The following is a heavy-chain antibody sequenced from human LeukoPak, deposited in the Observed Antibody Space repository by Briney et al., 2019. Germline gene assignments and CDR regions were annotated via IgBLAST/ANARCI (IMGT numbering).Heavy chain of an antibody. CDR3: AREGYSNTDY. Sequence: SVKVPCKASGGTFSSYAISWVRQAPGQGLEWMGRIIPILGIANYAQKFQGRVTITADKSTSTAYMELSSLRSEDTAVYYCAREGYSNTDYWGQGTLVTVSS. D-gene: IGHD5-18*01. V-gene: IGHV1-69*04. J-gene: IGHJ4*02. CDR1: GGTFSSYA. CDR2: IIPILGIA.